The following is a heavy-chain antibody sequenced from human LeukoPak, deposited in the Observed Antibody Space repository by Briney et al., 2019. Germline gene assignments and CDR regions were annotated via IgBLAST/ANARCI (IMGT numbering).Heavy chain of an antibody. Sequence: GGSLRLSCAASGFTFSSYAMSWVRQAPGKGLEWVSAISGSGGSTYYADSVKGRFTISRGNSKNTLYLQMNSLRAEDTAVYYCXXXXXXXXXXXXXYATYYFDYWGQGTLVTVSS. CDR2: ISGSGGST. V-gene: IGHV3-23*01. CDR1: GFTFSSYA. CDR3: XXXXXXXXXXXXXYATYYFDY. D-gene: IGHD2-8*01. J-gene: IGHJ4*02.